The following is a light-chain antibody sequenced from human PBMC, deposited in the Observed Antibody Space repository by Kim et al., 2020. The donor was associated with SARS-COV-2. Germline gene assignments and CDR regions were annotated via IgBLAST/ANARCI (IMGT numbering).Light chain of an antibody. CDR2: GAS. Sequence: EIVMTQSPATLSVSPGERATLSCRASQSVSSNLAWYQQKPGQAPRLLIYGASIRATGIPARFSGSGSGTEFTLTISILQSEDFAVYYCQQYNNWGTFGQGTKVDIK. V-gene: IGKV3D-15*03. CDR3: QQYNNWGT. J-gene: IGKJ1*01. CDR1: QSVSSN.